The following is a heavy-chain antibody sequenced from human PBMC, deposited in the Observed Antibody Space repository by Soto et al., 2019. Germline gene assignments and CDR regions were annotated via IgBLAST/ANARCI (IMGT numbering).Heavy chain of an antibody. V-gene: IGHV3-23*01. CDR1: GFTFSSYA. CDR2: ISGSGGST. D-gene: IGHD2-15*01. Sequence: GGSLRLSCAASGFTFSSYAMSWVRQAPGKGLEWVSAISGSGGSTYYADSVKGRFTISRDNSKNTLYLQMNSLRAEDTAVYYCTRGGCSGGSCSFDPWGQGTLVTVSS. CDR3: TRGGCSGGSCSFDP. J-gene: IGHJ5*02.